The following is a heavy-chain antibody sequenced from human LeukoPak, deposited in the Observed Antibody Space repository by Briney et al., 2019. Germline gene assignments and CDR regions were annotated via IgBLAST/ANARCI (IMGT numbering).Heavy chain of an antibody. Sequence: PGGSLRLSCAASGFTFSSYAMHWVRQAPGKGLEWVAVISYDGSNKYYADSVKGRFTISRDNSKNTLYPQMNSLRAEDTAVYHCARIQLWPDHDAFDIWGQGTMVTVSS. CDR1: GFTFSSYA. V-gene: IGHV3-30-3*01. CDR2: ISYDGSNK. J-gene: IGHJ3*02. D-gene: IGHD5-18*01. CDR3: ARIQLWPDHDAFDI.